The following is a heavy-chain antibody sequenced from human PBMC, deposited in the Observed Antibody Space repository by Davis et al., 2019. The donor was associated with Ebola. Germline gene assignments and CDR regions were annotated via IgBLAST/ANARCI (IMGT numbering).Heavy chain of an antibody. CDR1: GFPFNIYS. Sequence: PGGSLRLSCAASGFPFNIYSMNWVRQAPGKGLEWVSSIDSSSNYIYYADSMKGRFSISRDNARNSLYLQMNSLRVEDTAVYYCARGIVGAQREDALDVWGQGTMVTVSS. D-gene: IGHD1-26*01. CDR2: IDSSSNYI. CDR3: ARGIVGAQREDALDV. V-gene: IGHV3-21*06. J-gene: IGHJ3*01.